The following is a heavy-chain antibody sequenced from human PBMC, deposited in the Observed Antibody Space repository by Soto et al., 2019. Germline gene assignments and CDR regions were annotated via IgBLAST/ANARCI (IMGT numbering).Heavy chain of an antibody. D-gene: IGHD6-6*01. CDR1: GYDFTTNW. Sequence: GESLKISCKASGYDFTTNWIAWVRQTPGKGLEWMGIIYPSGSDTRYSPSFEGQVTFSADKSISTAYLQWSSLRASDSAMYYCARLTSMADFVGDWFDPWGQGTLVTVSS. V-gene: IGHV5-51*01. CDR2: IYPSGSDT. J-gene: IGHJ5*02. CDR3: ARLTSMADFVGDWFDP.